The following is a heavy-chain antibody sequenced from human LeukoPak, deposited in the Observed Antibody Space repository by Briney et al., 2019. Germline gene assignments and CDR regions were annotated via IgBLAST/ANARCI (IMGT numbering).Heavy chain of an antibody. J-gene: IGHJ4*02. D-gene: IGHD2-15*01. CDR3: AKDGPLYCSGGSCQDPAVDY. V-gene: IGHV3-30*18. Sequence: QTGRSLRLSCAASGFTFSSYGMHWVRQAPGKGLEWVAVISYDGSNKYYADSVKGRFTISRDNSKNTLYLQMNSLRAEDTAVYYCAKDGPLYCSGGSCQDPAVDYWGQGTLVTVSS. CDR2: ISYDGSNK. CDR1: GFTFSSYG.